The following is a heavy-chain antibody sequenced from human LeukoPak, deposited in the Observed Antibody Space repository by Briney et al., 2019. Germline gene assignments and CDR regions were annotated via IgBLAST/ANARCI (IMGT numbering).Heavy chain of an antibody. Sequence: ASVKVSCKASGYTFTSYYMHWVRQAPGQGLEWIGIINTSGGSTSYAQKFLGRVTMTRDTSTSTVYMELSSLRSEDTAVYYCARGRYSSSWYDSWFDPWGQGTLVTVSS. CDR3: ARGRYSSSWYDSWFDP. CDR1: GYTFTSYY. D-gene: IGHD6-13*01. V-gene: IGHV1-46*01. J-gene: IGHJ5*02. CDR2: INTSGGST.